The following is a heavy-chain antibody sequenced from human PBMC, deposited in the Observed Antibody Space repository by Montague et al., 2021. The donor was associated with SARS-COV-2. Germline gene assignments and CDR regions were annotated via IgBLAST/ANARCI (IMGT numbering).Heavy chain of an antibody. CDR1: HGSFSNYY. Sequence: SDTLSLTCAVSHGSFSNYYWTWIRQSPGKGLEWIGEINQGGAPNYTPSLKSRVTISLDTSKKQISLKLNSVTVADTAVFFCARGRPVQGSFRHFDSISSGALDIWAQGSLVIVSS. V-gene: IGHV4-34*01. CDR2: INQGGAP. CDR3: ARGRPVQGSFRHFDSISSGALDI. D-gene: IGHD3-9*01. J-gene: IGHJ3*02.